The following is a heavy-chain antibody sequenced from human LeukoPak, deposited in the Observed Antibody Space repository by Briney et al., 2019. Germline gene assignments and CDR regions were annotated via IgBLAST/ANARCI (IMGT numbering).Heavy chain of an antibody. CDR1: GYSFTSYW. V-gene: IGHV5-51*01. J-gene: IGHJ4*02. CDR2: IYPGDSDT. CDR3: ARLYYYDSSGYYYGGYFDY. Sequence: GESLKISCKGSGYSFTSYWIGWVRQMPGKGLEWMGIIYPGDSDTRYSPSFQGQVTISADKSISTAYLQWSSLKASGTAMYYCARLYYYDSSGYYYGGYFDYWGQGTLVTVSS. D-gene: IGHD3-22*01.